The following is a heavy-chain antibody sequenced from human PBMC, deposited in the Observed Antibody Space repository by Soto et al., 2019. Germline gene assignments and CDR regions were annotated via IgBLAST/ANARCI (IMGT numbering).Heavy chain of an antibody. Sequence: SGPTLVNPTQTLTLTCTFSGFSLSTSGVGVGWIRQPPGKALEWPALIYWNDDKRYSPSLKSRLTITKDTSKNQVVLTMTNMDPVDTATYYCARSLGATTSSYYYYGMDVWGQGTTVTSP. CDR2: IYWNDDK. J-gene: IGHJ6*02. V-gene: IGHV2-5*01. CDR1: GFSLSTSGVG. CDR3: ARSLGATTSSYYYYGMDV. D-gene: IGHD1-26*01.